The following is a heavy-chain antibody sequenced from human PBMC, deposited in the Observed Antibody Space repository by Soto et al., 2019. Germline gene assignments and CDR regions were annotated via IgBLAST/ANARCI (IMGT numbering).Heavy chain of an antibody. Sequence: PSETLSLTCTVSGGSISTKYWSWIRQPAGKGLEWIGRMSSSGVTNYSPSFKSRVTMSVDMSKNQFSLKLSSVTATDAAVYYCARALDSSGWYGDDAFDIWGQGTMVTVSS. J-gene: IGHJ3*02. CDR2: MSSSGVT. CDR3: ARALDSSGWYGDDAFDI. D-gene: IGHD6-19*01. V-gene: IGHV4-4*07. CDR1: GGSISTKY.